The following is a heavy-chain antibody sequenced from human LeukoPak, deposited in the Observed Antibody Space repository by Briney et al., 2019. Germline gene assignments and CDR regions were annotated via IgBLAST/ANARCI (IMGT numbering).Heavy chain of an antibody. CDR2: IIPIFDTA. CDR1: GGTFNNYA. Sequence: ASVKVSCKASGGTFNNYAISWVRQAPGQGLEWMGGIIPIFDTANYAQKFQGRVTITADESTSTAYMDLSSLRSEDTAVYYCARGAVRYYDFWSGYSDNWFDPWGQGTLVTVSS. J-gene: IGHJ5*02. V-gene: IGHV1-69*13. D-gene: IGHD3-3*01. CDR3: ARGAVRYYDFWSGYSDNWFDP.